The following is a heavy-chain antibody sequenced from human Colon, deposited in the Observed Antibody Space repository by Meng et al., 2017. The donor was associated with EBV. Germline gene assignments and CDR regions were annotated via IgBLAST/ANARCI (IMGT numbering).Heavy chain of an antibody. V-gene: IGHV4-31*03. J-gene: IGHJ5*02. CDR3: ARYVFDSSSLYSNWFDP. CDR1: GGSISSGTYY. CDR2: IHYSGST. Sequence: QVQLQESGPGLVQPSXXLSLTCTVSGGSISSGTYYWGWIRQLPGKGLEWIAYIHYSGSTYYSPSLKSRVTISVDTSKNQLSLKLSSMTAADTAVYYCARYVFDSSSLYSNWFDPWGQGTLVTVSS. D-gene: IGHD3-22*01.